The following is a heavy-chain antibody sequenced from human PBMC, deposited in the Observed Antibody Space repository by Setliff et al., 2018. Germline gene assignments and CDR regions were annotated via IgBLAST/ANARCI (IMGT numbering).Heavy chain of an antibody. CDR1: GYTFTNYG. V-gene: IGHV1-18*01. Sequence: EASVTVSCKASGYTFTNYGFTWVRQAPGQGLEWMGTINPNDGYTIYAPAFQGRVAMTTYTSKGTAYMELSGLTSADTAIYYCIVNMVLPVTGLDSWGPGTLVTVSS. D-gene: IGHD2-15*01. CDR3: IVNMVLPVTGLDS. CDR2: INPNDGYT. J-gene: IGHJ4*02.